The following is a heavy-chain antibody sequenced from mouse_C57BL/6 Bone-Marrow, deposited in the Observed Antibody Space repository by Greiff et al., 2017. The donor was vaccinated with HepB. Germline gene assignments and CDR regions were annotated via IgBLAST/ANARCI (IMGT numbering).Heavy chain of an antibody. Sequence: EVKLEESGGDLVKPGGSLKLSCAASGFTFSSYGMSWVRQTPDKRLEWVATISSGGSYTYYTDSVKGRFTISRDNAKNTLYLQMSSLKSEDTAMYYCARHPYYYGSSYDWYFDVWGTGTTVTVSS. V-gene: IGHV5-6*02. CDR1: GFTFSSYG. CDR3: ARHPYYYGSSYDWYFDV. J-gene: IGHJ1*03. D-gene: IGHD1-1*01. CDR2: ISSGGSYT.